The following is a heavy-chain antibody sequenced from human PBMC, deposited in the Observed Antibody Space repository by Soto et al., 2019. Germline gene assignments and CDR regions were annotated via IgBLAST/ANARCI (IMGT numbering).Heavy chain of an antibody. D-gene: IGHD6-19*01. CDR3: VTAAVSSGWRHFDS. V-gene: IGHV3-72*01. Sequence: EVQLVESGGGLVQPGGSLRLSCAASGFTFSDHYMDWVRQAPGKGLEWVARTRNKANSYSTEYAASVRGRFTISSDDSENSLYLQMNSLKTEDTAVYFCVTAAVSSGWRHFDSWGQGTLVTVSS. J-gene: IGHJ4*02. CDR1: GFTFSDHY. CDR2: TRNKANSYST.